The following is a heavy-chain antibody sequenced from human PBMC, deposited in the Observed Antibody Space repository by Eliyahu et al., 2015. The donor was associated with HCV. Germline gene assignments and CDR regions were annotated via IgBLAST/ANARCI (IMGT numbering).Heavy chain of an antibody. CDR3: ARGPLVRPGIVTVIVAVLLFEF. CDR2: VNAGNGNT. V-gene: IGHV1-3*01. J-gene: IGHJ4*02. CDR1: GYTFTNYA. D-gene: IGHD3-22*01. Sequence: QVQLVQSGAEVKKPGASVKVSCKASGYTFTNYAMHWVXQAPGQRLEWMGWVNAGNGNTKYSQKFQDRVTITIDTSASTVYMELSSLRSDDTAVYYCARGPLVRPGIVTVIVAVLLFEFWGQGALVTVSS.